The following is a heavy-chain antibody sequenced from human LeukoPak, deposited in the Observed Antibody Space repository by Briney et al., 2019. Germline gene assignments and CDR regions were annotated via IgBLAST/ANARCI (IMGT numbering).Heavy chain of an antibody. CDR1: GFIFSSYW. CDR2: IKSEGKT. CDR3: ARAPSEIGGYYPEYFRH. Sequence: HPGGSLRLSCAASGFIFSSYWMHWVRHAPGKGLVWVSRIKSEGKTNYADSVKGRFTISRDNPKNTVSLQMNSLRAEDTGVYCCARAPSEIGGYYPEYFRHWGQGTLVTVSS. D-gene: IGHD3-22*01. J-gene: IGHJ1*01. V-gene: IGHV3-74*01.